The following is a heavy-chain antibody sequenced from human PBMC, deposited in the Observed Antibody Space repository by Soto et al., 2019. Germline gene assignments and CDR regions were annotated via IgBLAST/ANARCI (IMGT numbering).Heavy chain of an antibody. J-gene: IGHJ6*03. Sequence: GGSLRLSCAASGFTFSSYWMSWVRQAPGKGLEWVANIKQDGSEKYYVDSVKGRFTISRDNAKNSLYLQMNSLRAEDTAVYYCARDGGRYYYYYMDVWGKGTTVTVSS. CDR3: ARDGGRYYYYYMDV. D-gene: IGHD3-16*01. CDR2: IKQDGSEK. V-gene: IGHV3-7*01. CDR1: GFTFSSYW.